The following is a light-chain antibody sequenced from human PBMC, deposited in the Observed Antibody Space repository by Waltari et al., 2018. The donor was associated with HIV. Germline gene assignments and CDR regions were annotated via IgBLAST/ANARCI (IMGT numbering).Light chain of an antibody. CDR1: SSNIGINP. Sequence: QSVLTPPPSASGTPGQRVTISYSGSSSNIGINPLNWYRQLPGTDPKLLIFSNKLRPPGGPDRVSCAKFGTSASLPIIGLQSEDDADYYCSAWDDSVHGYVFGTGTKVTVV. J-gene: IGLJ1*01. CDR2: SNK. CDR3: SAWDDSVHGYV. V-gene: IGLV1-44*01.